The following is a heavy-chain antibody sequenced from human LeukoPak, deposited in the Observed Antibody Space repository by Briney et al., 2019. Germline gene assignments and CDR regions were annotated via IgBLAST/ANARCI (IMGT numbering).Heavy chain of an antibody. CDR3: AKDGVWIGEKKANMDI. CDR1: GGSISSSSYY. CDR2: IYYSGST. V-gene: IGHV4-39*07. Sequence: PSETLSLTCTVSGGSISSSSYYWGWIRQPPGKGLEWIGSIYYSGSTYYNPSLKSRVTISVDTSKNQFSLKLSSVTAEDTAVYYCAKDGVWIGEKKANMDIWGKGTTV. J-gene: IGHJ6*03. D-gene: IGHD3-10*01.